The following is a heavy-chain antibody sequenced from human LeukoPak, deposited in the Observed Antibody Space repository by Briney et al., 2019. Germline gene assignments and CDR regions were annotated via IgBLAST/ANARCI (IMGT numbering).Heavy chain of an antibody. J-gene: IGHJ5*02. D-gene: IGHD3-22*01. Sequence: ASVKVSCKASGYTFTSYGISWVRQATGQGLEWMGWMNPNSGNTGYAQKFQGRVTMTRNTSISTAYMELSSLRSEDTAVYYCARGPTYYYDSSPPGWFDPWGQGTLVTVSS. CDR2: MNPNSGNT. CDR1: GYTFTSYG. V-gene: IGHV1-8*02. CDR3: ARGPTYYYDSSPPGWFDP.